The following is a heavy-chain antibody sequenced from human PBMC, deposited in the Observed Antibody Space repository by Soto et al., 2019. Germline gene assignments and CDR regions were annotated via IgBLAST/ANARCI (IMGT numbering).Heavy chain of an antibody. D-gene: IGHD3-16*01. CDR2: IWYDGSNK. CDR1: GFTFSSYG. V-gene: IGHV3-33*01. Sequence: GGSLRLSCAASGFTFSSYGMHWVRQAPGKGLEWVAVIWYDGSNKYYADSVKGRFTISRDNSKNTLYLQMNSLRAEDTAVYYCARDRFRRQGPMRGQDYYYYYMDVWGKGTTVTVSS. CDR3: ARDRFRRQGPMRGQDYYYYYMDV. J-gene: IGHJ6*03.